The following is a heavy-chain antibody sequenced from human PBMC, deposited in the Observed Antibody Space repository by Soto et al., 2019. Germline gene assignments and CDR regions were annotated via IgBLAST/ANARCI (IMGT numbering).Heavy chain of an antibody. CDR3: ARDASGLRYFDWLSYDY. Sequence: GSLRLSCAASGFTFSSYSMNLVRQAPGKGLEWVSYISSSSSTIYYADSVKGRFTISRDNAKNSLYLQMNSLRAEDTAVYYCARDASGLRYFDWLSYDYWGQG. D-gene: IGHD3-9*01. CDR2: ISSSSSTI. J-gene: IGHJ4*02. V-gene: IGHV3-48*01. CDR1: GFTFSSYS.